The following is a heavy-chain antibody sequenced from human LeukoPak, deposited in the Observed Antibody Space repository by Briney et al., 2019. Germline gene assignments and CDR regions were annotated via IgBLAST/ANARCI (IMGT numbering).Heavy chain of an antibody. CDR2: IYHSGST. V-gene: IGHV4-34*01. D-gene: IGHD6-13*01. J-gene: IGHJ4*02. CDR1: GGSFSGYY. Sequence: SETLSLTCAVYGGSFSGYYWSWIRQPPGKGLEWIGYIYHSGSTYYNPSLKSRVTISVDRSKNQFSLKLSSVTAADTAVYYCARAPRGLYQQLVFDYWGQGTLVTVSS. CDR3: ARAPRGLYQQLVFDY.